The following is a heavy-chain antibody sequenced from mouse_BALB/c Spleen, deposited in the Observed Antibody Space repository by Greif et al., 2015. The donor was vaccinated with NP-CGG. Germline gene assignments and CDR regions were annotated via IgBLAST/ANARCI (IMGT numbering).Heavy chain of an antibody. CDR1: GFTFSSFG. V-gene: IGHV5-17*02. CDR2: ISGGSSTI. CDR3: ARTTVVAYYAMDY. D-gene: IGHD1-1*01. J-gene: IGHJ4*01. Sequence: EVNVVDSGGGLVQPGGSRKLSCAASGFTFSSFGMHWVRQAPEKGLEWVAYISGGSSTIYYADTVKGRFTISRDNPKNTLFLQMTSLRSEDTAMYYCARTTVVAYYAMDYWGQGTSVTVSS.